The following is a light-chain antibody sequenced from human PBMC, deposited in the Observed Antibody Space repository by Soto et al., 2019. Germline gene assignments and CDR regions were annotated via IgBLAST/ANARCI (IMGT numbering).Light chain of an antibody. CDR3: QSHDSSLHASV. V-gene: IGLV1-40*01. CDR2: GNT. J-gene: IGLJ1*01. CDR1: SSNIGAGYE. Sequence: QSVLTQPPSVSGAPGQRVTISCTGSSSNIGAGYEVHWYLQLPGTAPKLLIYGNTNRPSGVPDRFSGSKSGSSASLAITGLQAEDEADYYCQSHDSSLHASVFGTGTKLTVL.